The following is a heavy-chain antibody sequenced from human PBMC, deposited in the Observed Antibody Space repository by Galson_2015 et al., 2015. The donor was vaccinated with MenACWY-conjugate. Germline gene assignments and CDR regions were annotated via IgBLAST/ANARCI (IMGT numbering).Heavy chain of an antibody. V-gene: IGHV2-5*02. CDR1: GFSLSTSGVG. Sequence: PALVKPTQTLTLTCTFSGFSLSTSGVGVGWIRQPPGKALEWLVLIYWDDDKRYSPSLRSRLSITKDTSKNQVVLTMNNVDPVDTGTCFCAHRIIGYGSGWNGAHLDYWGQGILVTVSS. D-gene: IGHD6-19*01. CDR2: IYWDDDK. J-gene: IGHJ4*02. CDR3: AHRIIGYGSGWNGAHLDY.